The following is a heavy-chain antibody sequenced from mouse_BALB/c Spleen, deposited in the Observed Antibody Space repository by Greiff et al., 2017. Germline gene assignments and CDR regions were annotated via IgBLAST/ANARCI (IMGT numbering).Heavy chain of an antibody. CDR3: ARRYGYAMDY. J-gene: IGHJ4*01. CDR1: GYTFTSYW. Sequence: QVQLQQSGAELVKPGASVKLSCKASGYTFTSYWMHWVKQRPGQGLEWIGEINPSNGRTNYNEKFKSKATLTVDKSSSTAYMQLSSLTSEDSAVYYCARRYGYAMDYWGQGTSVTVSS. CDR2: INPSNGRT. V-gene: IGHV1S81*02. D-gene: IGHD1-1*01.